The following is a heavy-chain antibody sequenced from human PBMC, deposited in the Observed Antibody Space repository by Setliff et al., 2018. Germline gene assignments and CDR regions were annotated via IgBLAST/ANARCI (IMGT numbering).Heavy chain of an antibody. CDR1: GGTFSSYA. J-gene: IGHJ6*03. V-gene: IGHV1-69*13. CDR2: IIPIFGTA. CDR3: ARVDCSSTSCYAGIYYYYKDV. Sequence: SVKVSCKASGGTFSSYAISWVRQAPGQGLEWMGGIIPIFGTANYAQKFQGRVTITADESTSTAYMELSSLRSEDTAVYYCARVDCSSTSCYAGIYYYYKDVWGKGTTVTVSS. D-gene: IGHD2-2*01.